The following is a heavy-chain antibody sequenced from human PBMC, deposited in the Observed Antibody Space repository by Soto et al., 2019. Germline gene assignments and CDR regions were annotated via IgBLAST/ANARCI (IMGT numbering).Heavy chain of an antibody. CDR1: GYSFTNYG. J-gene: IGHJ6*03. D-gene: IGHD6-19*01. CDR3: ARDRGVAPPVAGNTHYYYYMDV. V-gene: IGHV1-18*01. Sequence: QDQLVQSGGEVKKPGASVKVSCKASGYSFTNYGITWVRQAPGQGFEWMGWISAYNGDTNYAQKLQGRGTMTTDASTGTAYLELRSLRSDDTAVYYCARDRGVAPPVAGNTHYYYYMDVWGKGTTVTVSS. CDR2: ISAYNGDT.